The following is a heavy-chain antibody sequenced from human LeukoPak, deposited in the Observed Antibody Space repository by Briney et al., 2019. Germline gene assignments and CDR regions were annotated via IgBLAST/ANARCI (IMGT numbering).Heavy chain of an antibody. CDR1: GGSISSYY. J-gene: IGHJ6*03. CDR2: IYTSGST. D-gene: IGHD6-6*01. V-gene: IGHV4-4*07. CDR3: ARDMSSSSFDYYYYMDV. Sequence: SETLSLTCTVSGGSISSYYWSWIRQPAGKGLEWIGRIYTSGSTNYNPSLKSRVTMSVDTSKNQFSLKLSSVTAADTAVYYCARDMSSSSFDYYYYMDVWGKGTTVTVSS.